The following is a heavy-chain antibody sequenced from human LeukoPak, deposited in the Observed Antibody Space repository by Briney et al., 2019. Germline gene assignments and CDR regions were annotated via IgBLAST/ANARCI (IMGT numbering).Heavy chain of an antibody. J-gene: IGHJ5*02. CDR1: SGSMSSYH. Sequence: SETLSLTCSVSSGSMSSYHWSWIRQSAGKGLEWIGRIYSGGSTIYNPSLKSRVTMSVDTSKNQFSLKLSSVTAADTAVYYCASYSSGYLLSWGQGTLVTVSS. V-gene: IGHV4-4*07. D-gene: IGHD3-22*01. CDR3: ASYSSGYLLS. CDR2: IYSGGST.